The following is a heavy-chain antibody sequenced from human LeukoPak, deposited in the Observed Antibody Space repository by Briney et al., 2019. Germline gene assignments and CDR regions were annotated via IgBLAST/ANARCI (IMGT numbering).Heavy chain of an antibody. V-gene: IGHV4-4*09. CDR2: IYTSGST. D-gene: IGHD3-10*01. CDR3: ARLVITRYWYFDL. CDR1: GGSISSYY. Sequence: SETLSLTCTVSGGSISSYYWSWIRQPPGKGLEWIGYIYTSGSTNYNPPLKSRVTISVDTSKNQFSLKLSSVTAADTAVYYCARLVITRYWYFDLWGRGTLVTVSS. J-gene: IGHJ2*01.